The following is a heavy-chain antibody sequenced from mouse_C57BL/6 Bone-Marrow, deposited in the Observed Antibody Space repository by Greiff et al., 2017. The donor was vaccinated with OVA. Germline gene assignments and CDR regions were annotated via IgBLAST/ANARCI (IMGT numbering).Heavy chain of an antibody. J-gene: IGHJ1*03. CDR3: AGYYGSSYWWYFDV. V-gene: IGHV1-4*01. CDR1: GYTFTSYT. D-gene: IGHD1-1*01. CDR2: INPSSGYT. Sequence: VQLQQSGADLVRPGASVKMSCKASGYTFTSYTMHWVKQRPGKGLEWIGDINPSSGYTKYNQKFKDKATLTADKSSRTSYMQLSRLTSEDAAVYYCAGYYGSSYWWYFDVWGTGTTVTVAS.